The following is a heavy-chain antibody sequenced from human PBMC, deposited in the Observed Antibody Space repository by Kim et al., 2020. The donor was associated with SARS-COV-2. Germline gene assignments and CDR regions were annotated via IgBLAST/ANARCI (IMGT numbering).Heavy chain of an antibody. CDR1: GFTFSSYE. CDR2: ISSSGSTI. CDR3: ARAPSKEGNY. V-gene: IGHV3-48*03. Sequence: GGSLRLSCAASGFTFSSYEMNWVRQAPGKGLEWVSYISSSGSTIYYADSVKGRFTISRDNAKNSLYLQMNSLRAEDTAVYYCARAPSKEGNYWGQGTLVTVSS. J-gene: IGHJ4*02.